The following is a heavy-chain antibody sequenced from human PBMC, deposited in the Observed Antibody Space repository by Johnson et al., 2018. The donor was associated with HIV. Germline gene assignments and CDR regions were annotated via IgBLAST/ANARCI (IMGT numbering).Heavy chain of an antibody. CDR3: AIIWNHTFDI. D-gene: IGHD1-14*01. CDR2: ISSSGSTI. CDR1: GFTFSRYG. J-gene: IGHJ3*02. V-gene: IGHV3-48*04. Sequence: VQLVESGGGVVQTGGSLRLSCAASGFTFSRYGMHWVRQAPGKGLEWVSYISSSGSTIYYADSVKGRFTISRDNAKNTLYLQMNSLRAEDTAVYYCAIIWNHTFDIWGQGTMVTVSS.